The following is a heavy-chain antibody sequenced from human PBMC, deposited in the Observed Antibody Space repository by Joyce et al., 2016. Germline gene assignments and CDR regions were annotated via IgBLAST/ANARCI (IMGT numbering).Heavy chain of an antibody. V-gene: IGHV3-21*01. CDR1: GFIFSRYT. CDR3: VLNYYNDMDV. J-gene: IGHJ6*02. CDR2: ISISSNYK. Sequence: EVHMVESGGGLVKPGGSLRLSCAASGFIFSRYTMMWVRQAQGKGLEWVSSISISSNYKNYADSMKGRFTISRDNANNSVYLQMNSLRAEDTAVYYCVLNYYNDMDVWGHGTTVTVSS.